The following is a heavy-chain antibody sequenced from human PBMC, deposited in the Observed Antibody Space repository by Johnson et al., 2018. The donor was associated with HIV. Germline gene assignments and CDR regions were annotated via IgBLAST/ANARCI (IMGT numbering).Heavy chain of an antibody. CDR3: APLGDAFDI. CDR1: GFTFRSYA. J-gene: IGHJ3*02. Sequence: QVLLVESGGGVVQPGGSLRLSCAASGFTFRSYAMHWVRQAPGKGLEWVAVISYDGKSTYYADSVKGRFTISRDNSKNTLYLQMNSLRAEDTAVYYCAPLGDAFDIWGQGTMVTVSS. D-gene: IGHD7-27*01. CDR2: ISYDGKST. V-gene: IGHV3-30*04.